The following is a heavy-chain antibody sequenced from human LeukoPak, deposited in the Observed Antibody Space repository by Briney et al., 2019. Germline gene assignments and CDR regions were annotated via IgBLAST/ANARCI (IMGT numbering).Heavy chain of an antibody. J-gene: IGHJ4*02. CDR2: IRSKANSYAT. D-gene: IGHD3-16*02. CDR3: TSLGGFGGVIVSNY. CDR1: SA. Sequence: SAXHWVRQASGKGLEWVGRIRSKANSYATAYAASVKGNFTISRDDSKNTAYLQMNSLKTEDTAVYYCTSLGGFGGVIVSNYWGQGTLVTVSS. V-gene: IGHV3-73*01.